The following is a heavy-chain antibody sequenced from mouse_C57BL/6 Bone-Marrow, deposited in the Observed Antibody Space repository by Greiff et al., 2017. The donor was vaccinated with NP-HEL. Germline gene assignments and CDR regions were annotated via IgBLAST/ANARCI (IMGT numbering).Heavy chain of an antibody. D-gene: IGHD1-1*01. Sequence: EVQLQQSGPELVKPGSSVKIPCKASGYTFTDYNMDWVKQSHGKSLEWIGDINPNNGGTIYNQKFKGKATLTVDKSSSTAYMELRSLTSEDTAVYYSATTVVADYAMDDWGKGTSVTVSS. CDR2: INPNNGGT. V-gene: IGHV1-18*01. J-gene: IGHJ4*01. CDR3: ATTVVADYAMDD. CDR1: GYTFTDYN.